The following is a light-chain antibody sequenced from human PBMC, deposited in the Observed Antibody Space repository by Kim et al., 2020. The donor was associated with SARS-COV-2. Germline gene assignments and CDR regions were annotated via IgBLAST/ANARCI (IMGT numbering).Light chain of an antibody. CDR3: QERSKWT. Sequence: TLSLSPGERATLSCRASETVRYLAWYQQKPGQAPRLLIYDASSRGTGIPDRFSGSGSGTDFTLTISSLEPEDFAVYYCQERSKWTFGQGTKVDIK. CDR2: DAS. V-gene: IGKV3-11*01. J-gene: IGKJ1*01. CDR1: ETVRY.